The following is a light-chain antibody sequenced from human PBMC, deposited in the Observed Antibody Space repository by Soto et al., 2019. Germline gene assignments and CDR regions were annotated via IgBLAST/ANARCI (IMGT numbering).Light chain of an antibody. Sequence: EIVMTQSPATLSVSPGERATLSCRASQSVSSNLAWYQQKPGQAPRLLIYGASTRATGIPARFSGSASGTEFTLTLSSLQSEDFAIYYCQHYTVWPRTFGQGTKVEIK. CDR1: QSVSSN. J-gene: IGKJ1*01. CDR3: QHYTVWPRT. CDR2: GAS. V-gene: IGKV3-15*01.